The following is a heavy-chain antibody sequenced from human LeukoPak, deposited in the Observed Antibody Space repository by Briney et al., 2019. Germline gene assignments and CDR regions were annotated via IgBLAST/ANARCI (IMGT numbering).Heavy chain of an antibody. Sequence: ASVKVSCKTSGFTFSTSAVQWVRQARGQRLEWIGWIIVGSGATNYAQSLQGRFTITRDMSTNTAYMELSSLGSEDSAVYYCAAELYGVYTDCCTFHLWGQGTLVTISS. CDR1: GFTFSTSA. CDR2: IIVGSGAT. CDR3: AAELYGVYTDCCTFHL. J-gene: IGHJ3*01. D-gene: IGHD4-17*01. V-gene: IGHV1-58*01.